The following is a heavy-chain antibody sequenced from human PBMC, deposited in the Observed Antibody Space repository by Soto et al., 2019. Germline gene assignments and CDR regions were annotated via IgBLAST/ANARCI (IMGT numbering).Heavy chain of an antibody. CDR3: ARDAAKYYDFWSGYYNFDY. J-gene: IGHJ4*02. V-gene: IGHV3-21*01. D-gene: IGHD3-3*01. CDR2: ISSSSSYI. Sequence: GGSLRLSCAASGFTFSSYSMNWVRQAPGKGLEWVSSISSSSSYIYYADSVKGRFTISRDNAKNSLYLQMNSLRAEDTAVYYCARDAAKYYDFWSGYYNFDYWGQGTLVTVSS. CDR1: GFTFSSYS.